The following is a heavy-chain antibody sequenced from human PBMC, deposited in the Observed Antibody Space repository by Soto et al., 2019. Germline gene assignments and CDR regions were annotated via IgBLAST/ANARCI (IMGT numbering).Heavy chain of an antibody. D-gene: IGHD5-18*01. CDR3: ARVSGYSYGVLDY. Sequence: SVKVSCKASGGTFSSYAISWVRQAPGQGLEWMGGIIPIFGTANYAQKFQGRVTITADESTSTAYMERSSLRSEDTAVYYCARVSGYSYGVLDYWGQGTLVTVSS. CDR2: IIPIFGTA. V-gene: IGHV1-69*13. J-gene: IGHJ4*02. CDR1: GGTFSSYA.